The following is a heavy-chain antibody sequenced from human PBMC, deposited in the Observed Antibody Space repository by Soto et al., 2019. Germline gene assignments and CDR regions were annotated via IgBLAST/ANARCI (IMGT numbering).Heavy chain of an antibody. CDR1: GFTFSSYW. CDR2: IKQDGSEK. J-gene: IGHJ6*02. Sequence: GGSLRLSCAASGFTFSSYWMSWVRQAPGKGLERETNIKQDGSEKYYGDTVKGRFTISRDNAKNSLYLQMNSLRAEDTAVYYCARFYYDSSGYLPSPYYYYYGMDVWGQGT. V-gene: IGHV3-7*04. CDR3: ARFYYDSSGYLPSPYYYYYGMDV. D-gene: IGHD3-22*01.